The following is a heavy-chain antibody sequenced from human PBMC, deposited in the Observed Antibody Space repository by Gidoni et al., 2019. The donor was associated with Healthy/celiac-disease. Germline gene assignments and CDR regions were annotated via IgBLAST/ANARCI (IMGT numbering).Heavy chain of an antibody. CDR1: GYTFTSYG. CDR3: ARDSTEDYGGNTGDFDY. J-gene: IGHJ4*02. Sequence: QVQLVQSGAEVKKPGASVKVSCKASGYTFTSYGISWVRQAPGQGLEWMGWISAYNGNTNYAQKLQGSVTMTPDTSTSTAYMELRSLRSDDTAVYYCARDSTEDYGGNTGDFDYWGQGTLVTVSS. D-gene: IGHD4-17*01. V-gene: IGHV1-18*01. CDR2: ISAYNGNT.